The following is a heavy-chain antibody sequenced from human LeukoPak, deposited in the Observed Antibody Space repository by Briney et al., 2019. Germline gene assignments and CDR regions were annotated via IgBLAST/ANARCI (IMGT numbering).Heavy chain of an antibody. CDR3: ARGAGYYDSSCYPRTYDAFDI. V-gene: IGHV1-2*02. D-gene: IGHD3-22*01. J-gene: IGHJ3*02. Sequence: ASLKVSCKASGYTFTGYSMHWVRQAPGQGIEWIGWINPNSGGTNYAQKFQGRVTMTRDTSISTAYMELSRLRSDDTAVYYCARGAGYYDSSCYPRTYDAFDIWGQGTMVTVSS. CDR2: INPNSGGT. CDR1: GYTFTGYS.